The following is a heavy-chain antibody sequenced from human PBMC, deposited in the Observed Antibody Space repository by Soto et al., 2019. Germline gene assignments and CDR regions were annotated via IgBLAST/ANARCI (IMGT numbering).Heavy chain of an antibody. J-gene: IGHJ6*02. CDR3: ARPYCGGDCYSDYGMDV. Sequence: GGSLRLSCAASGFTFSSYWMHWVRQAPGKGLVWVSRINSDGSSTSYADSVKGRFTISRDNAKNTLYLQMNRLRAEDTAVYYCARPYCGGDCYSDYGMDVWGQGTTVTVSS. CDR1: GFTFSSYW. CDR2: INSDGSST. D-gene: IGHD2-21*02. V-gene: IGHV3-74*01.